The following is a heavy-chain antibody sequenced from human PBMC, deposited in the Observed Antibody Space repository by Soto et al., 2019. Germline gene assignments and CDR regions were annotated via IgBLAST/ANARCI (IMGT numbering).Heavy chain of an antibody. D-gene: IGHD3-9*01. CDR1: GYTFTSYG. J-gene: IGHJ4*02. Sequence: ASVKVSCKASGYTFTSYGISWVRQAPGQGLEWMGWISAYNGNTNYAQKLQGRVTMTTDTSTSTAYMELRSLSSVTAADTAVYYCAREGDYDILTGSLNNDYWGPGTLVTVS. CDR2: ISAYNGNT. V-gene: IGHV1-18*01. CDR3: AREGDYDILTGSLNNDY.